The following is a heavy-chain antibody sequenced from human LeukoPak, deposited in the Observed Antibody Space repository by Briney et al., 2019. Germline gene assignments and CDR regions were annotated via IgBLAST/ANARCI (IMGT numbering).Heavy chain of an antibody. CDR2: IRSKAYGGTT. J-gene: IGHJ4*02. Sequence: PGRSLRLSCTASGFTFGDYAMSWVRQAPGKGLEWVGFIRSKAYGGTTEYAASVKGRFTISRDDSKGIAYLQMNSLKTEDTAVYYCTRVGVGYYFDYWGQGTLVTVSS. D-gene: IGHD1-26*01. V-gene: IGHV3-49*04. CDR1: GFTFGDYA. CDR3: TRVGVGYYFDY.